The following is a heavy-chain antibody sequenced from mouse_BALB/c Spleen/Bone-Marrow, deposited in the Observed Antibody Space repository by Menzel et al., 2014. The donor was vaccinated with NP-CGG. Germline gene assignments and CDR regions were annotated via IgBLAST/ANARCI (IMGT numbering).Heavy chain of an antibody. J-gene: IGHJ4*01. CDR1: GDSITSGY. CDR2: ISYSGST. CDR3: AIHRYGYYYAMDY. V-gene: IGHV3-8*02. D-gene: IGHD2-14*01. Sequence: ESGPSLVKPSQTLSITCSVTGDSITSGYWNWIRKFPGNKLEYMGYISYSGSTYYNPSLKSRISITRDTSKNQYYLQLNSVTTEDTATYYCAIHRYGYYYAMDYWGQGTSVTVSS.